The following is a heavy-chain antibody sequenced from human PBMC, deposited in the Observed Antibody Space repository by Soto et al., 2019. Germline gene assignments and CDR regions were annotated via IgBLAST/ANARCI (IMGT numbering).Heavy chain of an antibody. CDR3: AKAFSPPLRYFDWLSNAGEDYYYYGMDV. CDR1: GFTFDDYA. CDR2: ISWNSGSI. V-gene: IGHV3-9*01. J-gene: IGHJ6*02. Sequence: GGSLRLSCAASGFTFDDYAMHWVRQAPGKGLEWVSGISWNSGSIGYADSVKGRFTISRDNAKNSLYLQMNSLRAEDTALYYCAKAFSPPLRYFDWLSNAGEDYYYYGMDVWGQGTTVTVSS. D-gene: IGHD3-9*01.